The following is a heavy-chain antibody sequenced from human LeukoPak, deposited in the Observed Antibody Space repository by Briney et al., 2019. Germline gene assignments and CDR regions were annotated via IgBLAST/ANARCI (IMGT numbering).Heavy chain of an antibody. V-gene: IGHV1-2*02. J-gene: IGHJ6*03. CDR2: INPNSGGT. Sequence: ASVKVSCKASGYTFTGYYMHWVGQAPGQGLEWMGWINPNSGGTNYAQKFQGRVTMTRDTSISTAYMELSRLRSDDTAVYYCARDVSVVVAATPYYYYYMDVWGKGTTVTVSS. D-gene: IGHD2-15*01. CDR1: GYTFTGYY. CDR3: ARDVSVVVAATPYYYYYMDV.